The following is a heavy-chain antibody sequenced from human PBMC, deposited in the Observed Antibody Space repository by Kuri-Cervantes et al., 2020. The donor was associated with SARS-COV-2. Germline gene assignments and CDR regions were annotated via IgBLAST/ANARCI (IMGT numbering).Heavy chain of an antibody. J-gene: IGHJ6*02. CDR3: ARGQYDFWSGYPICYYYGMDV. V-gene: IGHV1-2*04. CDR2: INPNSGGT. Sequence: ASVKVSCKASGYTFTGYYMHWVRQAPGQGLEWMGWINPNSGGTNYAQKFQGWVTMTRDTSISTAYMELSRLRSDDTAVYYCARGQYDFWSGYPICYYYGMDVWGQGTTVTVSS. CDR1: GYTFTGYY. D-gene: IGHD3-3*01.